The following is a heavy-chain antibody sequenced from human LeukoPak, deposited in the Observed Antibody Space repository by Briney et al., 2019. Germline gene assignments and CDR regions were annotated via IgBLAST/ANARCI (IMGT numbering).Heavy chain of an antibody. CDR1: GYTFTDYY. CDR3: ARVIAAASTRLDY. D-gene: IGHD6-13*01. V-gene: IGHV1-2*02. CDR2: INPNSGGT. Sequence: ASVNVSCKASGYTFTDYYMHWVRRAPGQGLEWMGWINPNSGGTNYAQNFQGRVTMTRDTSISTAYMELSRLRSDDTAMYYCARVIAAASTRLDYWGQGTPVTVSS. J-gene: IGHJ4*02.